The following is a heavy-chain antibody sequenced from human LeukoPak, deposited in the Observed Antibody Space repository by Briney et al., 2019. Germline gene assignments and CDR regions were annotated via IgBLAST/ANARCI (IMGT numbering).Heavy chain of an antibody. Sequence: PGGSLRLSCAASGFTFDDYAMHWVRQAPGKGLEWVSLISGDGGSTYYADSVKGRFTISRDNAKNSLYLQMNSLRAEDTAVYYCARDRQRLADFDYWGQGTLVTVSS. CDR3: ARDRQRLADFDY. CDR2: ISGDGGST. J-gene: IGHJ4*02. CDR1: GFTFDDYA. D-gene: IGHD6-25*01. V-gene: IGHV3-43*02.